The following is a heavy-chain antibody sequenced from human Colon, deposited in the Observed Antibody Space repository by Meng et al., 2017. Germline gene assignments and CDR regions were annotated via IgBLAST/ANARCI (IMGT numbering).Heavy chain of an antibody. V-gene: IGHV4-61*01. D-gene: IGHD3-22*01. CDR1: GGSVSSGSYY. CDR2: IYYSGST. Sequence: QVQRQEPGPGLVRPSETLSLTCTVSGGSVSSGSYYWSWIRQPPGKGLEWIGYIYYSGSTNYNPSLKSRVTISVDTSKNQFSLKLSSVTAADTAVYYCARGASDYDFDYWGQGTLVTVSS. CDR3: ARGASDYDFDY. J-gene: IGHJ4*02.